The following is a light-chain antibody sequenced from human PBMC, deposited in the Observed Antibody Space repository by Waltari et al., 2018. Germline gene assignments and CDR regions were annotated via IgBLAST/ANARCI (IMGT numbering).Light chain of an antibody. CDR2: GAS. J-gene: IGKJ1*01. Sequence: EIVLTQSPGTLSLSPGERATLSCRASQSVSRVLAWYQQRPGQAPRLLIYGASNRATGIPDRVIGSGSGTDFNLTISRLEPEDFAMYYCQMYVRLPVTFGQGTKVEIK. V-gene: IGKV3-20*01. CDR3: QMYVRLPVT. CDR1: QSVSRV.